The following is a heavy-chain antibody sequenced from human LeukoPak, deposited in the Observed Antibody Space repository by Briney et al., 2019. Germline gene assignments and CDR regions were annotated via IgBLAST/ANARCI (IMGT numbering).Heavy chain of an antibody. V-gene: IGHV4-61*02. CDR3: ARDTYYYDSSGYALFDY. J-gene: IGHJ4*02. CDR2: IYTSGST. CDR1: GGSISSGSYY. D-gene: IGHD3-22*01. Sequence: KSSETLSLTCTVSGGSISSGSYYWSWIRQPAGKGLERIGRIYTSGSTNYNPSLKSRVTISVDTSKNQFSLKLSSVTAADTAVYYCARDTYYYDSSGYALFDYWGQGTLVTVSS.